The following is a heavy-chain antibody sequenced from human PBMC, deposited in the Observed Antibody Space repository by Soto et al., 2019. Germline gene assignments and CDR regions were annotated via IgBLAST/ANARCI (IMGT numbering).Heavy chain of an antibody. CDR1: GNTLTGSP. V-gene: IGHV1-24*01. CDR2: LDYEEGER. D-gene: IGHD4-17*01. J-gene: IGHJ4*02. Sequence: GASVKVSCKVSGNTLTGSPMHWVRQAPGKGLEWMGSLDYEEGERIFAQRFQGRVTMTEDTSTDTAYMELSSLKSEDTAVYYCAAGVTTFDYWGQGTLVTVSS. CDR3: AAGVTTFDY.